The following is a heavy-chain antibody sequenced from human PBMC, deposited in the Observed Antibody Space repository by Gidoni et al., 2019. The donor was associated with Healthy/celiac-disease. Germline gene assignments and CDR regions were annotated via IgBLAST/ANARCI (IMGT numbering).Heavy chain of an antibody. J-gene: IGHJ6*02. CDR1: GYTLTELS. D-gene: IGHD5-18*01. Sequence: QVQLVQSGAEVKKPGASVKVSCKVSGYTLTELSMHWVRQAPGKGLEWMGGFDPEDGETIYAQKFQGRVTMTEDTSTDTAYMELSSLRSEDTAVYYCATGPLDTATNSYYYYYGMDVWGQGTTVTVSS. V-gene: IGHV1-24*01. CDR3: ATGPLDTATNSYYYYYGMDV. CDR2: FDPEDGET.